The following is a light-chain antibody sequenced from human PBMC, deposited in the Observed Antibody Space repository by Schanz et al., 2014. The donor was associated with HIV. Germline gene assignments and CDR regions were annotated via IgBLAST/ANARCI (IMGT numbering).Light chain of an antibody. CDR2: GAS. J-gene: IGKJ4*01. CDR3: QYFGNSGGT. Sequence: EIVLTQSPGTLSLSPGERATLSCRASQSVRSNYLAWYQQKPGQAPRLLIYGASSRATGIPDRFSGSGSGTDFALTISRLEPEDFAVYFCQYFGNSGGTFGGGTKVEIK. V-gene: IGKV3-20*01. CDR1: QSVRSNY.